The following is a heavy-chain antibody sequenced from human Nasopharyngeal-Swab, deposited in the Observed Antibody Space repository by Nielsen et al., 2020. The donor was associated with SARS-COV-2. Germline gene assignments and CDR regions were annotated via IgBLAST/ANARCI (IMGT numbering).Heavy chain of an antibody. CDR3: AAGKHWGSSLDH. D-gene: IGHD7-27*01. Sequence: SETLSLTFAISGDSVSSTNAALHWIRQSPSRGLEWLGRSYYKSKWYDDYAVSVKSRITINPDTSKNQFSLQLNSVTPDDTAVYYCAAGKHWGSSLDHWAQGILVTVSS. V-gene: IGHV6-1*01. CDR1: GDSVSSTNAA. CDR2: SYYKSKWYD. J-gene: IGHJ4*02.